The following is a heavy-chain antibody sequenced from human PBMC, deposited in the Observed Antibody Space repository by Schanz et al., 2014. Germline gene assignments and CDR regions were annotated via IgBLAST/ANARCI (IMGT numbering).Heavy chain of an antibody. CDR2: INSDDTTK. J-gene: IGHJ6*02. D-gene: IGHD3-3*01. V-gene: IGHV3-74*03. Sequence: EVRLVESGGGLVQSGGSLRLSCAASGFTFSSYWMHWVRQAPGKGLVWVSRINSDDTTKTYADSVKGRFTISRDNGEDTTYLQMNSLRVEDTAIYYCAKIWKAHHLTGRPGWSDGMDVWGQGTTV. CDR3: AKIWKAHHLTGRPGWSDGMDV. CDR1: GFTFSSYW.